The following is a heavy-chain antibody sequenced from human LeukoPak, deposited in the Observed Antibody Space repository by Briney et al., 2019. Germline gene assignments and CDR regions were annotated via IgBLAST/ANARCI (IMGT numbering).Heavy chain of an antibody. J-gene: IGHJ4*02. CDR1: GGSISSSNW. D-gene: IGHD2-15*01. CDR2: IYHSGST. V-gene: IGHV4-4*02. CDR3: ARGLSWCSGGSCYGYYFDY. Sequence: SGTLSLTCAVSGGSISSSNWWSWVRPPPGKGLEWIGEIYHSGSTNYNPSLKSRVTISVDKSKNQFSLKLSSVTAADTAVYYCARGLSWCSGGSCYGYYFDYWGQGTLVTVSS.